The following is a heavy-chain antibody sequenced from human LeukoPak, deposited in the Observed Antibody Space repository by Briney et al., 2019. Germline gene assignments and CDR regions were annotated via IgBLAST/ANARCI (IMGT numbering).Heavy chain of an antibody. CDR2: IYTSGST. J-gene: IGHJ6*03. V-gene: IGHV4-4*07. Sequence: PSETLSLTCTVSGGSISSYYWRWIRQPAGKGLEWIGRIYTSGSTNYNPSLKSRVTMSVDTSKNQFSLKLSSVTAADTAVYYCPGRFLEWLLGDPQYNYYYYMDVWGKGTTVTVSS. D-gene: IGHD3-3*01. CDR1: GGSISSYY. CDR3: PGRFLEWLLGDPQYNYYYYMDV.